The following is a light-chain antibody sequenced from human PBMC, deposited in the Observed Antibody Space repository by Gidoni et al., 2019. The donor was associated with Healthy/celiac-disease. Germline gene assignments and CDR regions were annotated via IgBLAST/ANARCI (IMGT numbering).Light chain of an antibody. V-gene: IGLV3-1*01. CDR2: QDS. CDR1: KLGDKY. J-gene: IGLJ2*01. CDR3: QAWDSTSVV. Sequence: SSELTQQPPVSVPPGQTASITCSGDKLGDKYACWYQQKPGQSPVLVSYQDSKRHSGIPERFSGSNSGNTATLTISGTQAMDEADYYCQAWDSTSVVFGGGTKLTVL.